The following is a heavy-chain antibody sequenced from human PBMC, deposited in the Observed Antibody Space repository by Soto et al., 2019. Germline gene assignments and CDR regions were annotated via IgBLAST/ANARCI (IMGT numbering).Heavy chain of an antibody. J-gene: IGHJ4*02. Sequence: QVQLVESGGGVVQPGTSLRLSCSASGFTLSGVDMHWVRQAPGKGLEWVAVMSYDGRNQYYADSVKGRFTVSRDSSKSTLYLQMNSLRTEDAAVYYRAKGGWYTSSSRSDCWGQGTLVTVSS. V-gene: IGHV3-30*18. CDR3: AKGGWYTSSSRSDC. CDR2: MSYDGRNQ. D-gene: IGHD6-6*01. CDR1: GFTLSGVD.